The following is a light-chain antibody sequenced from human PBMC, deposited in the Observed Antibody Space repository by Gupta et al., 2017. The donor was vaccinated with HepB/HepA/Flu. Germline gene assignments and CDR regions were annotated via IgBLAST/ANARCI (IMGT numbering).Light chain of an antibody. CDR3: QQHYDSPWT. V-gene: IGKV1-16*02. Sequence: IQMTQSPSSLSASVGDGVATTCRASKVSMSYWSWFQQKPGKAPKSLIYAASSLQSGVPSKFSGSGSGTDFTLPISSLQPEDFATYYCQQHYDSPWTFGQGTKVEIK. CDR2: AAS. J-gene: IGKJ1*01. CDR1: KVSMSY.